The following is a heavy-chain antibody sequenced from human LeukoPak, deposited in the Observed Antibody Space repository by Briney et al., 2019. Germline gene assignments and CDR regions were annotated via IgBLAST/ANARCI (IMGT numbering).Heavy chain of an antibody. CDR2: VNPNSGVT. Sequence: ASVKVSCKASRYTFTGYYMHWVRQAPGQGLEWMGWVNPNSGVTDYAQNFQGRVTMTRDTSISTAYVELSRLRSDDTAVYYCATPGRGSSGWFDYWGQGTLVTVSS. CDR1: RYTFTGYY. V-gene: IGHV1-2*02. J-gene: IGHJ4*02. CDR3: ATPGRGSSGWFDY. D-gene: IGHD6-19*01.